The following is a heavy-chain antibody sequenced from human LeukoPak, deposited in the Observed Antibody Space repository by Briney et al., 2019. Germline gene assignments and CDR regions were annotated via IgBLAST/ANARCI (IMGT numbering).Heavy chain of an antibody. CDR3: ARDLRYDFWSGYLDY. Sequence: GASVKVSCKASGYTFTTYGISWVRQAPGQGLEWMGWISAYNGNTNYAQKLQGRVTMTTDTSTSTAYMELRSLRSDDTAVYYCARDLRYDFWSGYLDYWGQGTLVTVSS. CDR2: ISAYNGNT. CDR1: GYTFTTYG. D-gene: IGHD3-3*01. J-gene: IGHJ4*02. V-gene: IGHV1-18*01.